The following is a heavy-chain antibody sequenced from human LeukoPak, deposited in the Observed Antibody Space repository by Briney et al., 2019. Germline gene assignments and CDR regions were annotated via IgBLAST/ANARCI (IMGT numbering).Heavy chain of an antibody. V-gene: IGHV1-18*01. D-gene: IGHD2-2*01. CDR1: GFTFTSYG. CDR2: ISAYNGNT. Sequence: GASVKVSCKPSGFTFTSYGFTWVRQAPGQGFEWMGWISAYNGNTNYAQKLQGRVTMTTDTSTSTVYMELRSLRSDDTAVYYCARGGSSTYIDYWGRGTLVTVSS. CDR3: ARGGSSTYIDY. J-gene: IGHJ4*02.